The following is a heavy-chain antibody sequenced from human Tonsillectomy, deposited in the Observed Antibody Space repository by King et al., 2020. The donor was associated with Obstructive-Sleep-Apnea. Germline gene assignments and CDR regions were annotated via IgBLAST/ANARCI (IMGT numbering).Heavy chain of an antibody. CDR2: IYYSGST. CDR3: ARVVGGAYYYGSGSYVGDYFDY. Sequence: QLQESGPGLVKPSQTLSLTCTVSGGSISSGGYYWSWIRQHPGKGLEWIGYIYYSGSTYYNPSLQSRVTISVSTSKNQFSLKLSSVTAADTAGYYCARVVGGAYYYGSGSYVGDYFDYWGQGTLVTVSS. D-gene: IGHD3-10*01. V-gene: IGHV4-31*03. CDR1: GGSISSGGYY. J-gene: IGHJ4*02.